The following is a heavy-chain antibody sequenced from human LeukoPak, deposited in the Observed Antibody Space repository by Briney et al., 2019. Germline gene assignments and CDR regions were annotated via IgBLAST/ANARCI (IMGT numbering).Heavy chain of an antibody. V-gene: IGHV4-59*01. Sequence: SETLSLTCTVSGGSISNYYLTWIRQPPGKGLECIGYIYYGGNSNYNPSLKSRVTISLDTSKNQFSLKLSSVTAADTAVYYCAGGSDILTGYQYYFDYWGQGTLVTVSS. CDR2: IYYGGNS. J-gene: IGHJ4*02. CDR3: AGGSDILTGYQYYFDY. CDR1: GGSISNYY. D-gene: IGHD3-9*01.